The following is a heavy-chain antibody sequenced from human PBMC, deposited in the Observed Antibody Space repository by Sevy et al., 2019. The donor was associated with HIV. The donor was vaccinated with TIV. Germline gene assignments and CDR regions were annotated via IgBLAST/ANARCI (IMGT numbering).Heavy chain of an antibody. J-gene: IGHJ6*02. CDR3: SEDISSYLLYGMDI. CDR2: VSWNSDRI. Sequence: GGSLRLSCVVSGFIFEDYAMHWVRQAPGKGLEWVGGVSWNSDRIQYGESVRGRFSIVRDNAKKSLYLQMDSLRPEDTALYFCSEDISSYLLYGMDIWGQGTTVTVSS. V-gene: IGHV3-9*01. CDR1: GFIFEDYA. D-gene: IGHD2-2*03.